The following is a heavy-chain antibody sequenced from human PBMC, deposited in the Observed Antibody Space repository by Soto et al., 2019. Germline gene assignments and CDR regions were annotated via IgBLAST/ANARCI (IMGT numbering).Heavy chain of an antibody. Sequence: PEESLRLSCAASGFTFSSYGLHWVRQAPGKGLEWVAVISYDGSNKYYADSVKGRFTISRDNSKNTLYLQMNSLRAEDTAVYYCASRSPALDYWGQGTL. CDR1: GFTFSSYG. D-gene: IGHD2-2*01. CDR3: ASRSPALDY. V-gene: IGHV3-30*03. J-gene: IGHJ4*02. CDR2: ISYDGSNK.